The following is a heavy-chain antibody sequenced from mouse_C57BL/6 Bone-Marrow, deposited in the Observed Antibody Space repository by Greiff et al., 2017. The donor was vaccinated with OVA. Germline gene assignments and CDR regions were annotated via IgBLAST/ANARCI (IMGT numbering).Heavy chain of an antibody. CDR3: ARGSYYGSSYGFAY. Sequence: QVQLQQPGAELVRPGSSVKLSCKASGYTFTSYWMHWVKQRPIQGLEWIGNIDPSDSDTHYNQKFKDKATLTVDKSSSTAYMQLSSLTSEDSAVYCCARGSYYGSSYGFAYWGQGTLVTVSA. CDR1: GYTFTSYW. V-gene: IGHV1-52*01. CDR2: IDPSDSDT. J-gene: IGHJ3*01. D-gene: IGHD1-1*01.